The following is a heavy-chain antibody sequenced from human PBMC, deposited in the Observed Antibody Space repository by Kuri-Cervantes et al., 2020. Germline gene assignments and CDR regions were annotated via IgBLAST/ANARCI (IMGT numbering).Heavy chain of an antibody. J-gene: IGHJ4*02. Sequence: SETLSLTCTVSGGSISSYYWSWIRQPAGKGLEWIGRIYTSGSTNYNPSLKSRVTMSVDTSKNQFSLKLSSVTAADTAVYYCARANYFERSAYPTFDYWGQGILVTVSS. CDR2: IYTSGST. CDR1: GGSISSYY. D-gene: IGHD3-22*01. CDR3: ARANYFERSAYPTFDY. V-gene: IGHV4-4*07.